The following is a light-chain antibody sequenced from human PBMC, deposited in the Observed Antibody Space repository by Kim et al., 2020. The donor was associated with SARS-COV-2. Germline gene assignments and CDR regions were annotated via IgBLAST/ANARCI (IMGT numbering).Light chain of an antibody. CDR2: DVS. CDR3: SSYTSSSTVV. J-gene: IGLJ2*01. CDR1: ISDVDSYNY. V-gene: IGLV2-14*03. Sequence: GQSFTVSSNGTISDVDSYNYVSWYQQHQGKAPKLMIYDVSNRPSGVSNRFSDSKSGNTTSLTISGLQAEDEADYYCSSYTSSSTVVFGGGTQLTVL.